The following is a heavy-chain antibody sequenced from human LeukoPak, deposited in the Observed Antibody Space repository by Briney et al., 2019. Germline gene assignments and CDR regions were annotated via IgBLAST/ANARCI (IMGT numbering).Heavy chain of an antibody. V-gene: IGHV4-34*01. CDR2: INHSGST. D-gene: IGHD7-27*01. CDR1: GGSFNGYY. Sequence: SATLSLTCAVYGGSFNGYYWSWIRQPPGKGLEWIGEINHSGSTNYNPSLKSRVTISVDTSKNQFSLKLSSVTAADTAVYYCARHRADWGWAAFDIWGQGTMVTVSS. J-gene: IGHJ3*02. CDR3: ARHRADWGWAAFDI.